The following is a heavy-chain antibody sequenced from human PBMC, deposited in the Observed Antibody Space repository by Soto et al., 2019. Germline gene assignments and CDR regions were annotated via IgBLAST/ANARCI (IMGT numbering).Heavy chain of an antibody. Sequence: GGSLRLSCAASGFTFSSYTMTWVRQAPGRGLEWVSIIRGSGGGTYYADSVKGRFTISRDNSKNTLYLQMNSLRAEDTAVYYCAKSLETFYYGMDVWGQGTTVTVSS. V-gene: IGHV3-23*01. J-gene: IGHJ6*02. CDR2: IRGSGGGT. CDR1: GFTFSSYT. CDR3: AKSLETFYYGMDV. D-gene: IGHD3-16*01.